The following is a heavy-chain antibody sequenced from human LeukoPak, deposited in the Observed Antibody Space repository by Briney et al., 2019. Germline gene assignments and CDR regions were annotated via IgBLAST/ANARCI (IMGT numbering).Heavy chain of an antibody. D-gene: IGHD3-3*01. V-gene: IGHV1-2*04. CDR1: GYTFTGYY. CDR3: ARESGSILGPMDV. J-gene: IGHJ6*04. CDR2: INPNSGGT. Sequence: ASVKVSCKASGYTFTGYYMHWVRQAPGHGLEWMGWINPNSGGTNYAQKFQGWVTMTKDTSISTAYMELSRLRSDDTAVYYCARESGSILGPMDVWGKGTTVTVSS.